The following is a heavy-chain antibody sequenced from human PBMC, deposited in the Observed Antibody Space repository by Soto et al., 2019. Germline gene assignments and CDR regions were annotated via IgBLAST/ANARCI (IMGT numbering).Heavy chain of an antibody. CDR2: IIPAFGTA. J-gene: IGHJ6*02. CDR1: GGSLSNYG. CDR3: ARGDAPTIVVTPYYAMDV. D-gene: IGHD3-22*01. V-gene: IGHV1-69*12. Sequence: QVQLVQSGAEVKKPGSSVKVSCKASGGSLSNYGISWVRQAPGQGLEWMGGIIPAFGTANYAQKFQGRVTITADESTSIGYMDVTSLKSEDTAVYSCARGDAPTIVVTPYYAMDVWGQGTTVTVSS.